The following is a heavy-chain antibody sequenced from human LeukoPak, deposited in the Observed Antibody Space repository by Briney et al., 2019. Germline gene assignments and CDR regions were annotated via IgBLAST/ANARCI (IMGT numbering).Heavy chain of an antibody. V-gene: IGHV3-23*01. CDR1: GFTFSSYA. CDR3: AKSIGDRGDY. D-gene: IGHD3-10*01. CDR2: ISGSGGST. Sequence: PGGSLRLSCAASGFTFSSYAMSWVRQAPGKGLEWVSAISGSGGSTYYADSVKGRFTISRDNSKKTLYMQMNSLRAEDTAVYYCAKSIGDRGDYWGQGTLVTVSS. J-gene: IGHJ4*02.